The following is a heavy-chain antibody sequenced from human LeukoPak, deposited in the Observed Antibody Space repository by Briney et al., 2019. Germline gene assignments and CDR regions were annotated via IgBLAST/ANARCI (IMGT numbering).Heavy chain of an antibody. CDR2: ILYDGSNK. CDR1: GFTFSSYA. Sequence: PGRSLRLSCAASGFTFSSYAMHWVRQAPGKGLEWVAVILYDGSNKYYADSVKGRFTISRDNSKNTLYLQMNSLRAEDTAVYYCASYGMDVWGQGTTVTVSS. V-gene: IGHV3-30-3*01. CDR3: ASYGMDV. J-gene: IGHJ6*02.